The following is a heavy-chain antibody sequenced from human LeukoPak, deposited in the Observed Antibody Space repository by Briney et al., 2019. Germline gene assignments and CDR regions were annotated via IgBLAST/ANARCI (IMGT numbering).Heavy chain of an antibody. D-gene: IGHD6-19*01. CDR1: GYSFTSYW. Sequence: GEALKISCKGSGYSFTSYWIGWVRPMPGKGLEWMGIIHPGDSDTRYSPSFQGQVTISADKSISTAYLQWSSLKASDTAMYYCARRSSIAVADNYGMDVWGQGTTVTVSS. CDR3: ARRSSIAVADNYGMDV. J-gene: IGHJ6*02. CDR2: IHPGDSDT. V-gene: IGHV5-51*01.